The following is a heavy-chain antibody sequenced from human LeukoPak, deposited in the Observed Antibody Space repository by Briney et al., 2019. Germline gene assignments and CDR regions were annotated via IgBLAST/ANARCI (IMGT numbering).Heavy chain of an antibody. J-gene: IGHJ5*02. CDR3: ARDMGRDNWNHWFDP. CDR2: INHSGST. V-gene: IGHV4-34*01. D-gene: IGHD1-20*01. CDR1: GGSFSGYY. Sequence: SETLSLTCAVYGGSFSGYYWSWIRQPPGKGLEWIGEINHSGSTNYNPSLKSRVTISVDTSKNQFSLKLSSVTAADTAVYYCARDMGRDNWNHWFDPWGQGTLVTVSS.